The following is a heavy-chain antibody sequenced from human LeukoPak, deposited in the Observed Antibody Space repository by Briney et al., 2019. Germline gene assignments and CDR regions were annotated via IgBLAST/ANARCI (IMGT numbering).Heavy chain of an antibody. CDR2: IIPILGIA. D-gene: IGHD3-22*01. CDR3: ARAPYYYDSSGYYRAEYFQH. V-gene: IGHV1-69*04. CDR1: GGTFSSYA. J-gene: IGHJ1*01. Sequence: SVKVSCKASGGTFSSYAISWVRQAPGQGLEWMGRIIPILGIANYAQKFQGRVTITADKSTSTAYMELSSLRSEDTAVYYCARAPYYYDSSGYYRAEYFQHWGQGTLVTVSS.